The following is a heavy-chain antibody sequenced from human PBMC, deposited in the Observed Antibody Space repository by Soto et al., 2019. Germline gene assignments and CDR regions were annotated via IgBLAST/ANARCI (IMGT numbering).Heavy chain of an antibody. CDR1: GFTFSSYW. D-gene: IGHD6-19*01. Sequence: EVQLVESGGGLVQPGGSLRLSCAASGFTFSSYWMHWVRQAPGKGLVWVSRINSDGSSTSYADSVKGRFTISRDNAKNTLYRQMNSLRAEDTAVYYCARDRGSSGWATLGYFDYWGQGTLVTVSS. CDR2: INSDGSST. V-gene: IGHV3-74*01. J-gene: IGHJ4*02. CDR3: ARDRGSSGWATLGYFDY.